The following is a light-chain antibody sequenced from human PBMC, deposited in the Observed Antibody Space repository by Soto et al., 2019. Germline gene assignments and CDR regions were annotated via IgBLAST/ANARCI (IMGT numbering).Light chain of an antibody. CDR1: LNSANNKNH. J-gene: IGKJ1*01. CDR2: WAS. Sequence: LNSANNKNHLAWYRQKPGQPPKLLIYWASTRESGVPDRFSGSGSGTDFTLTISSLQAEDVAVYYCQQYYSTLWTFGQGTKVDIK. V-gene: IGKV4-1*01. CDR3: QQYYSTLWT.